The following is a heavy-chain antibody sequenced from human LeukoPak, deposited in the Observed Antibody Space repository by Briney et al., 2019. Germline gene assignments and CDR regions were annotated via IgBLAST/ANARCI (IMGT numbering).Heavy chain of an antibody. CDR3: ARSARY. V-gene: IGHV1-2*02. J-gene: IGHJ4*02. CDR2: INPNSGDT. Sequence: ASVKVSCKASGYTFNDYYLHWVRQAPGQGLEWMGWINPNSGDTNYVQKFQGRVTMTRDTSVSTAYMELTRLRSDDTAVYYCARSARYWGQGTLVSV. D-gene: IGHD3-16*02. CDR1: GYTFNDYY.